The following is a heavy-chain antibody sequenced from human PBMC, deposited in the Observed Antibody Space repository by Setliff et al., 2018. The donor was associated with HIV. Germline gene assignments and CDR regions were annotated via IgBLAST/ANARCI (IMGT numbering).Heavy chain of an antibody. J-gene: IGHJ4*02. CDR2: ISSSSSYI. V-gene: IGHV3-21*01. CDR3: TKHLYRSPWSPLDY. D-gene: IGHD6-19*01. Sequence: PGVSLRLSCAVSGFTFSSYTMNWVRQAPGKGLEWVSSISSSSSYIYYADSVKGRFTISRDNSKNTLYLQMNSLRAEDTAVYYCTKHLYRSPWSPLDYWGQGTLVTVSS. CDR1: GFTFSSYT.